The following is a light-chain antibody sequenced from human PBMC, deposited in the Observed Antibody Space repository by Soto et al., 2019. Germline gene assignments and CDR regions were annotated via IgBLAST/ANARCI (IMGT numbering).Light chain of an antibody. CDR3: QSYDTSLSAYV. CDR2: RNS. CDR1: SSNIGAGYD. J-gene: IGLJ1*01. Sequence: QSVLTQPPSVYGAPGQRVTISCSGSSSNIGAGYDVHWYQQLPGTAPKLLIFRNSNRPSGVPDRFSGSKSGSSASLAITGLQAEDEADYYCQSYDTSLSAYVFATGTKLTVL. V-gene: IGLV1-40*01.